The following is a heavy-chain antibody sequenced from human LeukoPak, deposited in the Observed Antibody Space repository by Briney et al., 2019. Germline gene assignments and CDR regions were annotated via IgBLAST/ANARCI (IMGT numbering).Heavy chain of an antibody. V-gene: IGHV3-23*01. CDR1: GFTFSSYA. CDR3: AKVCLGWLQFGYHFDY. D-gene: IGHD5-24*01. Sequence: GGSLRLSCAASGFTFSSYAMSWVRQAPGKGLEWVSAISGSGGSTYYADSVKGRFTISRDNSKNTLYLQMNSLRAEDTAVYYCAKVCLGWLQFGYHFDYWGQGTLVTVSS. J-gene: IGHJ4*02. CDR2: ISGSGGST.